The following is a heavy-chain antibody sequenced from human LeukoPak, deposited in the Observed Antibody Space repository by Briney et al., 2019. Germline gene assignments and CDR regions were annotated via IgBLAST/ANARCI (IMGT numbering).Heavy chain of an antibody. J-gene: IGHJ4*02. V-gene: IGHV3-23*01. Sequence: GGSLRLSCAASGFTFSSYAMSWVRQAPGKGLEWVSAISGSGGSTYYADSVKGRFTISRDNSKNTLYLQMNSLRAEDTAVYYCAKDLSVDTDMVTLYFDYWGQGTLVTVSS. CDR2: ISGSGGST. CDR1: GFTFSSYA. CDR3: AKDLSVDTDMVTLYFDY. D-gene: IGHD5-18*01.